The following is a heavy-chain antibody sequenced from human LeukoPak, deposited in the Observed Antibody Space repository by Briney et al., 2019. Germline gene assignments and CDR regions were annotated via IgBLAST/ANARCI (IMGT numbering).Heavy chain of an antibody. CDR2: IYYSGST. V-gene: IGHV4-59*12. CDR3: ARDQRGVVRGVPSGGMDV. D-gene: IGHD3-10*01. Sequence: PSETLSLTCTVSGGSISSYYWSWIRQPPGKGLEWIGYIYYSGSTYYNPSLKSRVTISVDTSKNQFSLKLSSVTAADTAVYYCARDQRGVVRGVPSGGMDVWGKGTTVTVSS. J-gene: IGHJ6*04. CDR1: GGSISSYY.